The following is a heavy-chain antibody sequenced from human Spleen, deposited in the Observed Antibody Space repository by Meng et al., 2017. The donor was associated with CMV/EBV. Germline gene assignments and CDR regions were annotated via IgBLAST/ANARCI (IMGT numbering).Heavy chain of an antibody. CDR1: GFTFSSYW. D-gene: IGHD2-2*01. CDR2: IKQDGSEK. Sequence: ASGFTFSSYWMSWVRQAPGKGLEWVANIKQDGSEKYYVDSVKGRFTISRDNAKNSLYLQMNSLRAEDTAVYYCASSKYQLLWGWFDPWGQGTLVTVSS. V-gene: IGHV3-7*01. J-gene: IGHJ5*02. CDR3: ASSKYQLLWGWFDP.